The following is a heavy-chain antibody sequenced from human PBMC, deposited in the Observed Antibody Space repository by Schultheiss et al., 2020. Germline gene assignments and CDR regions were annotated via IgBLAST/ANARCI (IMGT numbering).Heavy chain of an antibody. J-gene: IGHJ3*02. D-gene: IGHD3-3*01. CDR1: GFTFSSYW. V-gene: IGHV3-7*02. Sequence: GGSLRLSCAASGFTFSSYWMSWVRQAPGKGLEWVANIKQDGSEKYYVDSVKGRFTISRDNAKNSLYLQMNSLRAEDTAVYYCASGVMYYDFWSGYLDAFDIWGQGTMVTV. CDR2: IKQDGSEK. CDR3: ASGVMYYDFWSGYLDAFDI.